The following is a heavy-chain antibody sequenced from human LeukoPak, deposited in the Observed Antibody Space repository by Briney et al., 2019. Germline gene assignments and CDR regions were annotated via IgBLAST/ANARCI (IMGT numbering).Heavy chain of an antibody. CDR3: ARAPHRSYNWFDP. CDR1: GGSISSYY. Sequence: SETLSLTCTVSGGSISSYYWSWIRQPPGKGLEWIGYIYYSGSTNYNPSLKSRVTISVDTSKNRFSLKLSSVTAADTAVYYCARAPHRSYNWFDPWGQGTLVTASS. CDR2: IYYSGST. J-gene: IGHJ5*02. V-gene: IGHV4-59*08.